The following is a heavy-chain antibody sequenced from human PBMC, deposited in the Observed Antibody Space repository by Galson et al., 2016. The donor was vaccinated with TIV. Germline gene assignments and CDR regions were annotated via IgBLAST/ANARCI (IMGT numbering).Heavy chain of an antibody. CDR1: GFTFSSYA. CDR3: AKDRVTYIPGWGNFDF. V-gene: IGHV3-23*01. CDR2: ISATGLSA. J-gene: IGHJ4*01. Sequence: SLRLSCAASGFTFSSYAMNWVRQAPGEGLEWVSTISATGLSAYYADAVKGRFTVSRDNSKNTLSLQMNSLRDEDTAVYYCAKDRVTYIPGWGNFDFWGHGTLGTVSS. D-gene: IGHD3-16*01.